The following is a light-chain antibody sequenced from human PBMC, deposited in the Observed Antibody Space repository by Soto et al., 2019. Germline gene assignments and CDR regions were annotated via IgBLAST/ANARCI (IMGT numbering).Light chain of an antibody. CDR3: QQRNNWPPD. J-gene: IGKJ3*01. CDR2: DAS. CDR1: QSVSSY. Sequence: EIVLTQSPATLSLSPGERATLSCRASQSVSSYLAWYQQKPGQAPRLLIYDASNRATGIPARFSGSGSGTDFTLTISSLEPEDFAVYYRQQRNNWPPDFGPGTKVDIK. V-gene: IGKV3-11*01.